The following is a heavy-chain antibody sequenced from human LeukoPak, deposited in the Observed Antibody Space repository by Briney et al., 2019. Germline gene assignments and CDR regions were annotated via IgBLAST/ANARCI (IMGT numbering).Heavy chain of an antibody. D-gene: IGHD6-19*01. CDR1: GFTFSSYA. Sequence: PGGSLRLSCAASGFTFSSYAMHWVRQAPGKGLEYVSAISSNGGSTYYADFVKGRFTISRDNSKNTLYLQMGSLRAEDMAVYYCARASYSSGWVIDYWGQGTLVTVSS. V-gene: IGHV3-64*02. CDR3: ARASYSSGWVIDY. CDR2: ISSNGGST. J-gene: IGHJ4*02.